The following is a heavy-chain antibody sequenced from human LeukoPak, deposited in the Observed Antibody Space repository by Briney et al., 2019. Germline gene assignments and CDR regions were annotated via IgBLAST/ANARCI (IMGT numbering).Heavy chain of an antibody. V-gene: IGHV4-31*03. CDR1: GGSISSGGYY. D-gene: IGHD1-26*01. Sequence: SEALSLTCTVSGGSISSGGYYWSWIRQHPGKGLEWIGYIYYSGSTYYNPSLKSRVTISVDTSKNQFSLKLSSVTAADTAVYYCARGYSGSYGRFDYWGQGTLVTVSS. CDR2: IYYSGST. J-gene: IGHJ4*02. CDR3: ARGYSGSYGRFDY.